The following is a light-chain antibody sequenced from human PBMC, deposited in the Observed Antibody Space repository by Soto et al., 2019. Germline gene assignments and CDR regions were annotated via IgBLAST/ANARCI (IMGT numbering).Light chain of an antibody. CDR1: QSISSY. Sequence: IQQPHPPSPLPASVGDRGTIPCRASQSISSYLNWYEQKPGKAXKFLIFAASSLQSWVPSRFSGSGSGIDFTLTISSLQPEDSAVYYCQQYGSTFGQGTRLEIK. CDR3: QQYGST. CDR2: AAS. J-gene: IGKJ5*01. V-gene: IGKV1-39*01.